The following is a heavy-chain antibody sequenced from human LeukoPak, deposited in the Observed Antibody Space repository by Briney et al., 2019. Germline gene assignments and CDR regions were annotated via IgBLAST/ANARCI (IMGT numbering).Heavy chain of an antibody. Sequence: GASVKVSCKASGGTFSSYTISWVRQAPGQGLEWMGRIIPILGIANYAQKFQGRVTITADKSTSTAYMELSRLRSDDTAVYYCARDSGELIDYWGQGTLVTVSS. J-gene: IGHJ4*02. CDR3: ARDSGELIDY. CDR1: GGTFSSYT. D-gene: IGHD1-26*01. V-gene: IGHV1-69*04. CDR2: IIPILGIA.